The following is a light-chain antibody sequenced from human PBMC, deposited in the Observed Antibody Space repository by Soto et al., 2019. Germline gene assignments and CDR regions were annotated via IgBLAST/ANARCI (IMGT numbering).Light chain of an antibody. CDR3: SSYTSSSTQV. J-gene: IGLJ1*01. V-gene: IGLV2-14*01. CDR1: SSDVGGYNY. CDR2: DVS. Sequence: QSVRTQPASGSGAPGQSSTISCTGTSSDVGGYNYVSWYQQHPGKAPKLMIYDVSNRPSGVSNRFSGSKSGNTASLTISGLQAEDEADYYCSSYTSSSTQVFGTGTKVTVL.